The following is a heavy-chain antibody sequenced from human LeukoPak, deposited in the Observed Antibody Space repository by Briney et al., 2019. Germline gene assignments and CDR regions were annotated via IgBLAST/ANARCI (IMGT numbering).Heavy chain of an antibody. V-gene: IGHV4-61*01. CDR2: IYYNGNT. CDR3: AREYSSGLSWFDP. J-gene: IGHJ5*02. Sequence: SQTLSLTCAISGDSVSSNSAAWNWIRQPPGKGLEWIGYIYYNGNTNYNPSLKSRVTISVDTSKNQFSLKLSSVTAADTAVYFCAREYSSGLSWFDPWGQGTLVTVSS. CDR1: GDSVSSNSAA. D-gene: IGHD6-19*01.